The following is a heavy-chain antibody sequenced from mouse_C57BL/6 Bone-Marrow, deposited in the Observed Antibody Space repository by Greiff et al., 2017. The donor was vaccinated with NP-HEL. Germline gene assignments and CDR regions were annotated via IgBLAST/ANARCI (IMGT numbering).Heavy chain of an antibody. CDR3: ARRYRGLYYYAMDY. CDR2: ISSGSSTI. J-gene: IGHJ4*01. D-gene: IGHD2-12*01. Sequence: VESGGGLVKPGGSLKLSCAASGFTFSDYGMHWVRQAPEKGLEWVAYISSGSSTIYCADTVKGRFTISRDNAKNTLFLQMTSLRSEDTAMYYCARRYRGLYYYAMDYWGQGTSVTVSS. V-gene: IGHV5-17*01. CDR1: GFTFSDYG.